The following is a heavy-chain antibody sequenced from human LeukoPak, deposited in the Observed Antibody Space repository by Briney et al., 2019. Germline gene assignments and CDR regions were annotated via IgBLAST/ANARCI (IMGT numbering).Heavy chain of an antibody. V-gene: IGHV3-21*01. J-gene: IGHJ6*02. CDR3: ARDDDYDFWSGYFPLYGMDV. Sequence: GGSLRLSCAASGFTFSSYSMNWVRQAPGKGLEWVSSISSSSSYTYYADSVKGRFTISRDNAKNSLYLQMNSLRAEDTAVYYCARDDDYDFWSGYFPLYGMDVWGQGTTVTVSS. CDR2: ISSSSSYT. CDR1: GFTFSSYS. D-gene: IGHD3-3*01.